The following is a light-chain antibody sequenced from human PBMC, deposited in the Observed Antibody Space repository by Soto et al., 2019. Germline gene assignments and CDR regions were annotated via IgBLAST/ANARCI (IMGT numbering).Light chain of an antibody. V-gene: IGLV1-40*01. CDR2: GDT. CDR1: SSNIGAGYD. J-gene: IGLJ2*01. Sequence: QSVLTQPPSASGAPGQRVTISCTGTSSNIGAGYDVHWYQQLPGTAPKLLIYGDTNRPSGVPDRFSGSKSGTAASLAITGLQDEAEDDYYCQSYDSALNVYVVFGGGTKLTVL. CDR3: QSYDSALNVYVV.